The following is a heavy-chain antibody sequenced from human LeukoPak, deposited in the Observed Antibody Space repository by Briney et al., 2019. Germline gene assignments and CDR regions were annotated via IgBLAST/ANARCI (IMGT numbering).Heavy chain of an antibody. CDR3: ARGRYMTTGGGAAAGFLDY. Sequence: SETLSLTCGVSGGSFSGYYWNWIRQPPGKGLEWVGEIKHSGSTNYNPSLKSRVTISVDTSQKQFSLRLSSVTAADTAVYYCARGRYMTTGGGAAAGFLDYWGQGTLVTVSS. CDR2: IKHSGST. V-gene: IGHV4-34*01. CDR1: GGSFSGYY. D-gene: IGHD6-13*01. J-gene: IGHJ4*02.